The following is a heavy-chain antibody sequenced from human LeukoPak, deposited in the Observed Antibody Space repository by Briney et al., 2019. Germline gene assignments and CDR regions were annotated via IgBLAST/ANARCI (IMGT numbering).Heavy chain of an antibody. Sequence: ASVKVPCKASGYTFTSYDINWVRQATGQGLEWMGWISAYNGNTNYAQKLQGRVTMTTDTSTSTAYMELRSLRSDDTAVYYCASGSRTLSGYRLWDAFDIWGQGTMVTVSS. CDR1: GYTFTSYD. CDR2: ISAYNGNT. J-gene: IGHJ3*02. CDR3: ASGSRTLSGYRLWDAFDI. D-gene: IGHD5-12*01. V-gene: IGHV1-18*01.